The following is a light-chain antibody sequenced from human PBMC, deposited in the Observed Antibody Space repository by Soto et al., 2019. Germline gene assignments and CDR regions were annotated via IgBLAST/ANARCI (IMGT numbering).Light chain of an antibody. J-gene: IGKJ5*01. CDR1: QSISTY. Sequence: DIQMTQSPSSLSASVGDRVTITCRASQSISTYLNWYQQKPGKAPELLIYVSSNLQDGVPSRFGGSGSGTDFTLTISSLQSEDFATYYCQQTYSTPITFGQGTRLDIK. CDR2: VSS. CDR3: QQTYSTPIT. V-gene: IGKV1-39*01.